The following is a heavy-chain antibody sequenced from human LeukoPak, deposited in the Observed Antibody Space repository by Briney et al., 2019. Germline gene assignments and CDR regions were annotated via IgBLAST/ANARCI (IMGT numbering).Heavy chain of an antibody. Sequence: GGTLRLSCVASGFSFNIHGMNWVRQAPGKGLEWVSGVGPSGANTYYADSVKGRFTISRDNSKNTVYLQVSSLRAEDTAVYYCTATPWGGAAAIFDYWGQGILVTVSS. V-gene: IGHV3-23*01. J-gene: IGHJ4*02. D-gene: IGHD6-25*01. CDR1: GFSFNIHG. CDR3: TATPWGGAAAIFDY. CDR2: VGPSGANT.